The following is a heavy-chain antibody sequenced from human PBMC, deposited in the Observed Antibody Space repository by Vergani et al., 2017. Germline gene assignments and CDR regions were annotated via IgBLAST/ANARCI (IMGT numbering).Heavy chain of an antibody. J-gene: IGHJ4*02. Sequence: EVQLLESGGGLVQPGGSLRLSCAASGFPFSRYAMSWVRQAPGEGLGWVAAISGSGGSTYYADSVKGRFTISRDNAKNSLYLQMNSLRAEDTALYYCARGMYSGRWRVFDYWGQGTLVTVSS. V-gene: IGHV3-23*01. CDR1: GFPFSRYA. D-gene: IGHD6-13*01. CDR3: ARGMYSGRWRVFDY. CDR2: ISGSGGST.